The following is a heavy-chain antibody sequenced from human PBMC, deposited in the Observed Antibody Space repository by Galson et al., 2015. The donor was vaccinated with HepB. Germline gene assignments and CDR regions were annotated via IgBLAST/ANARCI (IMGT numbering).Heavy chain of an antibody. CDR2: ISYDGSNK. CDR3: AKGNPDAFDI. CDR1: GFTFSSYG. Sequence: SLRLSCAASGFTFSSYGMHWVRQAPGKGLEWVAVISYDGSNKYYADSVKGRFTISRDNSKNTLYLQMNSLRAEDTAVYYCAKGNPDAFDIWGQGTMVTVSS. D-gene: IGHD1-14*01. V-gene: IGHV3-30*18. J-gene: IGHJ3*02.